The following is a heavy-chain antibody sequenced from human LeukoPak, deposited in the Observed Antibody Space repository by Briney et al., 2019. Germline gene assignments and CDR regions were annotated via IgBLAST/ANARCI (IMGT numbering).Heavy chain of an antibody. D-gene: IGHD3-10*01. CDR3: ARQTGSGLFSLP. Sequence: SETLSLTCTVSGGSISSCYWGWIRQPPGKGLEWIGSIYFSGGTYYNASLKSRVTISVDTSKNQFSLKLSSVTAADTAVYYCARQTGSGLFSLPGGQGTLVTVSS. CDR2: IYFSGGT. CDR1: GGSISSCY. V-gene: IGHV4-39*01. J-gene: IGHJ4*02.